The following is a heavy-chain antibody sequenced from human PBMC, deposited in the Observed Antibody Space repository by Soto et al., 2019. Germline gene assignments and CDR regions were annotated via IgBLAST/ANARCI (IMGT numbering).Heavy chain of an antibody. Sequence: EVQLVESGGGLVQPGGSLRLSCAASGFTFSSYWMHWVRQAPGKGLVWVSRTNEDGSTINYADSVKGRFTISRDNAKNTLYVERNSRRAEETAVYYCTRDGGGGGGYWGQGTLVTVSS. D-gene: IGHD3-16*01. CDR1: GFTFSSYW. CDR3: TRDGGGGGGY. V-gene: IGHV3-74*01. J-gene: IGHJ4*02. CDR2: TNEDGSTI.